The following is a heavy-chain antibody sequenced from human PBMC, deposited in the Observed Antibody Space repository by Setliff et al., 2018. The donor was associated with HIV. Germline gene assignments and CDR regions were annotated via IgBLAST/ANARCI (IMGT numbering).Heavy chain of an antibody. CDR1: GDTFRNYA. J-gene: IGHJ4*02. V-gene: IGHV1-69*05. CDR2: IMALFQRT. Sequence: SVKVSCKVSGDTFRNYAINWVRLAPGQGLEWMGEIMALFQRTQYAQKFQGRVTFTTDESTSTAYMELRSLRSDDTAIFYCARGRMAAAGMFIPRALDYWGQGTLVTVSS. CDR3: ARGRMAAAGMFIPRALDY. D-gene: IGHD6-13*01.